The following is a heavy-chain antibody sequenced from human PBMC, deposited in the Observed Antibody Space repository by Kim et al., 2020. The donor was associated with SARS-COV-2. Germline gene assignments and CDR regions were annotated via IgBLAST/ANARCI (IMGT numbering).Heavy chain of an antibody. Sequence: SETLSLTCTVSGGSISSSSYYWGWIRQPPGKGLEWIGSIYYSGSTYYNPSLKSRVTISVDTSKNQFSLKLSSVTAADTAVYYCARHTKVMVRGVISLWFDPWGPGTLVTVSS. CDR1: GGSISSSSYY. V-gene: IGHV4-39*01. CDR3: ARHTKVMVRGVISLWFDP. J-gene: IGHJ5*02. D-gene: IGHD3-10*01. CDR2: IYYSGST.